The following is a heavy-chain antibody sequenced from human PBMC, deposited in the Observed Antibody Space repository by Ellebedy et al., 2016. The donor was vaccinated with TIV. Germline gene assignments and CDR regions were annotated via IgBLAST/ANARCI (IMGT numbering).Heavy chain of an antibody. CDR3: ARHNSKAGPFDY. CDR2: IYYSGST. Sequence: MPSETLSLTCTVSGGSISSYYWSWIRQPPGKGLEWIGYIYYSGSTNYNPSLKSRVTISVDTSKNQFSLKRSSVTAADTAVYYCARHNSKAGPFDYWGQGTLVTVSS. J-gene: IGHJ4*02. CDR1: GGSISSYY. D-gene: IGHD6-13*01. V-gene: IGHV4-59*08.